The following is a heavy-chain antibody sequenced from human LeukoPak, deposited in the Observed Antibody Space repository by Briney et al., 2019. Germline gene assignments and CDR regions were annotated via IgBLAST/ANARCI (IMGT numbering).Heavy chain of an antibody. D-gene: IGHD6-6*01. CDR1: GFTFSGFW. J-gene: IGHJ3*01. CDR3: ARSSYSSSSSV. V-gene: IGHV3-7*03. CDR2: INSDGSEG. Sequence: RGSLRLSCAVSGFTFSGFWMSWSRQALGKGLEWVASINSDGSEGYYADVVKGRFTISRDNAKNSLYLQINSLRAEDTAVYYCARSSYSSSSSVWGQGTMVTVSS.